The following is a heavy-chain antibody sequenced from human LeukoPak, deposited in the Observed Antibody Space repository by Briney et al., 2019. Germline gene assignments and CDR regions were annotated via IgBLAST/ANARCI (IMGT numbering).Heavy chain of an antibody. Sequence: PSETLSLTCAVYGGSFSGYYWSWIRQPPGKGLEWIGEINHSGSTNYNPSLKSRVTISVDTSKNQFSLKLSSVTAADTAVYYCATHLGYCSSTSCYRGAYDAFDIWGQGTMVTVSS. CDR3: ATHLGYCSSTSCYRGAYDAFDI. CDR1: GGSFSGYY. V-gene: IGHV4-34*01. CDR2: INHSGST. J-gene: IGHJ3*02. D-gene: IGHD2-2*01.